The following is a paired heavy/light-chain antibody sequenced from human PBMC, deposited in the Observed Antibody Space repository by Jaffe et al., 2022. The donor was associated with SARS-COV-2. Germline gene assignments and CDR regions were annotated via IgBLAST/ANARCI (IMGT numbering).Light chain of an antibody. CDR1: QSVSSSD. V-gene: IGKV3-20*01. Sequence: EIVLTQSPGTLSLSPGERATLSCRASQSVSSSDLAWYQQKPGQAPRLLIYRASSRAPDTPDRFSGSGSGTDFTLTISRLEPEDFVLYYCQAYGSSPLHTFGQGTKLEIK. CDR2: RAS. J-gene: IGKJ2*01. CDR3: QAYGSSPLHT.
Heavy chain of an antibody. CDR3: ARAMSGRFSMGLDY. CDR1: GDSVSSNSAT. V-gene: IGHV6-1*01. CDR2: TFYRSGSNWYN. J-gene: IGHJ4*02. Sequence: QVQLQQSGPGLVKPSQTLSLTCAISGDSVSSNSATWNWIRQSPSRGLEWLGRTFYRSGSNWYNEYAVSVKSRITIDPDTSKNQFSLHLNSVTPEDTAVYYCARAMSGRFSMGLDYWGQGTLVTVSS. D-gene: IGHD1-26*01.